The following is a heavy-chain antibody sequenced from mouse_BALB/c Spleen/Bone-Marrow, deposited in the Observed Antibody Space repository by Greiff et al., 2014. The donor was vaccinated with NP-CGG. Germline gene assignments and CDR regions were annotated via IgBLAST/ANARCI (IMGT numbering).Heavy chain of an antibody. CDR3: AREDITTVVEMDY. V-gene: IGHV1-9*01. J-gene: IGHJ4*01. CDR2: ILPGSGNT. CDR1: GYTFSSYW. D-gene: IGHD1-1*01. Sequence: VQLQESGAELMKPGASVKISCKATGYTFSSYWIEWVKQRPGHGLEWIGEILPGSGNTNYNEKFKGKATFTADTSSNTAYMQLSSLTSEDSAVYYWAREDITTVVEMDYWGQGTSVTVSS.